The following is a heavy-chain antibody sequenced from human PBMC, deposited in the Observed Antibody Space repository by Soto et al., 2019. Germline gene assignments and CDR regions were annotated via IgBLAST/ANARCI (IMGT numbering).Heavy chain of an antibody. D-gene: IGHD3-3*01. V-gene: IGHV3-21*01. CDR2: ISSGSSVI. J-gene: IGHJ3*01. Sequence: EMQLVESGGALVKPGGSLRLSCAASGFTFSNYAMNWVRQAPGKGLEWVSSISSGSSVISYADSVKGRFTISRDNANKSLHLEMNSLRAEDTALYYCAREGVPNYDYWSGDASDLWGHGTMGTVSS. CDR3: AREGVPNYDYWSGDASDL. CDR1: GFTFSNYA.